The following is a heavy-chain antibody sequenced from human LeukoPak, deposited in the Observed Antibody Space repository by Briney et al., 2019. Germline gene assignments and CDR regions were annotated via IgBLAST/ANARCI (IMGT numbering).Heavy chain of an antibody. CDR3: AKDRGSSSLYFDY. CDR1: GFTFSSYG. V-gene: IGHV3-33*06. J-gene: IGHJ4*02. D-gene: IGHD6-13*01. CDR2: IWYDGSNK. Sequence: GRSLRLSCAASGFTFSSYGMHWVRQAPGKGLEWVAVIWYDGSNKYYADSVKGRFTISRDNSKNTLYLQMSSLRAEDTAVYYCAKDRGSSSLYFDYWGQGTLVTVSS.